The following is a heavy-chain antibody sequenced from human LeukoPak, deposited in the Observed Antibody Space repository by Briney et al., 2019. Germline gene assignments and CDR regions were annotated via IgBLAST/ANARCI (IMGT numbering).Heavy chain of an antibody. CDR2: INNNGGST. J-gene: IGHJ5*02. CDR1: GFTFSSYA. V-gene: IGHV3-23*01. CDR3: AKDACSGGSCYSDWFDP. D-gene: IGHD2-15*01. Sequence: GGSLRLSCAASGFTFSSYAMSWVRQAPGKGLEWVSTINNNGGSTSYADSVKGRFTISRDNSKNTLYLQMNSLRAEDTAVYYCAKDACSGGSCYSDWFDPWGQGTLVTVSS.